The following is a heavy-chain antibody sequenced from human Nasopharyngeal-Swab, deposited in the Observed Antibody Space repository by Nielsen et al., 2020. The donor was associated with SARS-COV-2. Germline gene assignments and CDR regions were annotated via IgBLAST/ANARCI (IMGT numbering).Heavy chain of an antibody. D-gene: IGHD6-13*01. CDR2: ISSSSSYT. V-gene: IGHV3-11*03. Sequence: GESLKISCAASGFTFSDYYMSWIRRAPGKGLEWVSYISSSSSYTDYADSVKGRFTISRDNAKNSLYLQMDNLRAEDTAVYYCARSTSSSWYRPLDYWGQGTLV. CDR3: ARSTSSSWYRPLDY. J-gene: IGHJ4*02. CDR1: GFTFSDYY.